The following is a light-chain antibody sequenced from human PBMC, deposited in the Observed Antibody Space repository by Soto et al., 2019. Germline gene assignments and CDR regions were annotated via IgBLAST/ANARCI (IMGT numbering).Light chain of an antibody. CDR2: GIS. CDR1: QSVTSNY. CDR3: QQRSNWTIT. Sequence: EVVITQSPATLSVSPGEGATLSCRASQSVTSNYLAWYQQKPGKAPRLIIHGISNRDTGVPDRFNGSGSGTDFTLTISSLEPEDCAVYYCQQRSNWTITFGQGTRLENK. J-gene: IGKJ5*01. V-gene: IGKV3D-20*02.